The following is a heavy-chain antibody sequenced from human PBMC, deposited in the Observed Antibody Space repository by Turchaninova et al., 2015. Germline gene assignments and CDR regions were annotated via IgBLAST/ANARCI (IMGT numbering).Heavy chain of an antibody. CDR1: GSTFHAYT. D-gene: IGHD1-26*01. V-gene: IGHV3-48*04. Sequence: EVQLVESGGGLVQPGGAVRLSCAASGSTFHAYTMNWARQAPGRGLEWLSYIDTSGDTKHYADSVKGRFTISRDNAQNSLFLQMNSLRAEDTAVYYCARDSPGIPFDYWGQGTLVTVSS. CDR3: ARDSPGIPFDY. J-gene: IGHJ4*02. CDR2: IDTSGDTK.